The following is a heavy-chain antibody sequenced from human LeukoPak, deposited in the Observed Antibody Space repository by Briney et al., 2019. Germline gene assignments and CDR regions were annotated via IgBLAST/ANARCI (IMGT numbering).Heavy chain of an antibody. CDR2: IYYSGST. V-gene: IGHV4-59*08. J-gene: IGHJ5*02. CDR3: ARHGYSSSWLFDP. Sequence: PSETLSLTCTVSGGSISSYYWSWIRQPPGKGLEWIGYIYYSGSTNYNPSLKSRVTISVDTSKNQFSLKLSSVTAADTAVYYCARHGYSSSWLFDPWGQGTLVTVSS. CDR1: GGSISSYY. D-gene: IGHD6-6*01.